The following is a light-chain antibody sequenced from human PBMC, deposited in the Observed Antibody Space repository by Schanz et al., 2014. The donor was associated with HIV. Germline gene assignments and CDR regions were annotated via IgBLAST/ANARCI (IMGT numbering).Light chain of an antibody. V-gene: IGLV2-14*01. CDR1: SSDVGGYNY. CDR3: SSYTTSSALV. CDR2: DFA. Sequence: QSVLTQPPSASGSPGQSVTISCTGTSSDVGGYNYVSWYQQHPGKAPKLVISDFANRPSGISPRFSASKSDNTASLTISGLQAEDEADYYCSSYTTSSALVFGTGTKLTVL. J-gene: IGLJ1*01.